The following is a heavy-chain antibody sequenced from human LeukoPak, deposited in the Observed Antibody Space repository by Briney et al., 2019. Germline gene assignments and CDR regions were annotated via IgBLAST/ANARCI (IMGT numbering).Heavy chain of an antibody. J-gene: IGHJ4*02. CDR1: GYTFTSYY. V-gene: IGHV1-46*01. D-gene: IGHD5-12*01. Sequence: ASVKVSCKASGYTFTSYYMHWVRQAPGQGLEWMGIINPSGGSTSYAQKFQGRVTITTDESTSTAYMELSSLRSEDTAVYYCARENSGYGYSFDYWGQGTLVTVSS. CDR2: INPSGGST. CDR3: ARENSGYGYSFDY.